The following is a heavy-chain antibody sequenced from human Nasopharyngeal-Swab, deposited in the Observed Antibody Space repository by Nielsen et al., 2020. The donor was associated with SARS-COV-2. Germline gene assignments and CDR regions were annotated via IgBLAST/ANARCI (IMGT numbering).Heavy chain of an antibody. CDR1: GFTFADYA. Sequence: GGSLRLSCAASGFTFADYAMHWVRQAPGKGLEWVSGISWNSGTPGYADSVKGRFTISRDNAKSSLYLQMNSLRAEDTALYYCAKDFNVDTAMVTYYYGMDVWGQGTTVTVSS. CDR3: AKDFNVDTAMVTYYYGMDV. D-gene: IGHD5-18*01. CDR2: ISWNSGTP. J-gene: IGHJ6*02. V-gene: IGHV3-9*01.